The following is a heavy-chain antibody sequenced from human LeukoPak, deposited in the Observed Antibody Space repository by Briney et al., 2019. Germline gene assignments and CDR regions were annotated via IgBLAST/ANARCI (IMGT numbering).Heavy chain of an antibody. V-gene: IGHV4-38-2*02. CDR1: GYSISSGYY. D-gene: IGHD2-2*01. J-gene: IGHJ5*02. Sequence: SETLSLTCTVSGYSISSGYYWGWIRQPPGKGLEWIGSIYHSGSTYYNPSLKSRVTTSVDTSRNQFSLKLSSVTAADTAVYYCARARYCSSTSCPPQGMDWFDPWGQGTLVTVSS. CDR2: IYHSGST. CDR3: ARARYCSSTSCPPQGMDWFDP.